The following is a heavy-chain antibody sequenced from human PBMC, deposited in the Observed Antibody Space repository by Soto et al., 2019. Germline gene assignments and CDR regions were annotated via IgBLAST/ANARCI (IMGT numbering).Heavy chain of an antibody. CDR2: ISAYNSNT. CDR3: ARDSRSSGWSAGRGFDY. Sequence: QVQLVQSGAEVKKPGASVKVSCKASGYTFTSYGISWVRQAPGQGLEWMGWISAYNSNTNYAQKLQGRVTMTTDTSTSTAYMELRSLRSDDTAVYYCARDSRSSGWSAGRGFDYWGQGTLVTVSS. CDR1: GYTFTSYG. J-gene: IGHJ4*02. V-gene: IGHV1-18*01. D-gene: IGHD6-19*01.